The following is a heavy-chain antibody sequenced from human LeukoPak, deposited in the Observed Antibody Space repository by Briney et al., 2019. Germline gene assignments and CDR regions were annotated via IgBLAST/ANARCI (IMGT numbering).Heavy chain of an antibody. CDR3: AKDQSLFDDFWSGYYYY. V-gene: IGHV3-23*01. CDR1: GFTFSSYA. D-gene: IGHD3-3*01. Sequence: PGGSLRPSCSASGFTFSSYAMSWVRQAPGEGLEWVPAISGSGGSTYYADSVKGRFTISRDNSKNTLYLQMNSLRAEDTAVYYCAKDQSLFDDFWSGYYYYWGQGTLVTVSS. J-gene: IGHJ4*02. CDR2: ISGSGGST.